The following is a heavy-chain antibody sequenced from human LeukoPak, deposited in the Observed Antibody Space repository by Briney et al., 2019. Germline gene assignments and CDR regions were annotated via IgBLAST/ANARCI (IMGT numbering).Heavy chain of an antibody. D-gene: IGHD2-15*01. CDR1: GFTFSSYA. Sequence: GRSLRLSCAASGFTFSSYAMHWVRQAPGKGLEWVAVISYDGSNKYYADSVKGRFTISRDNSKNTLYLQMNSLRAEDTAVYYCATGLLGCSGGSCPDYGMDVWGQGTLVTVSS. V-gene: IGHV3-30-3*01. CDR2: ISYDGSNK. J-gene: IGHJ6*02. CDR3: ATGLLGCSGGSCPDYGMDV.